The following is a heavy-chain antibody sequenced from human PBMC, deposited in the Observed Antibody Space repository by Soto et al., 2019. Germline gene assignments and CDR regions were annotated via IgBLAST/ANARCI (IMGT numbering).Heavy chain of an antibody. D-gene: IGHD3-3*01. CDR1: GFSLSNARMC. Sequence: QVTLKASGPVLVKPTETLTLTCTVSGFSLSNARMCVSWIRQPPGKALEWLAHIFSNDEKSYSTSLKSRLTISKDTSKREVVLSMANMDPVDTATYYCARIAREFWSGYSVNWFDPWGQGTLVTVSS. CDR3: ARIAREFWSGYSVNWFDP. J-gene: IGHJ5*02. V-gene: IGHV2-26*01. CDR2: IFSNDEK.